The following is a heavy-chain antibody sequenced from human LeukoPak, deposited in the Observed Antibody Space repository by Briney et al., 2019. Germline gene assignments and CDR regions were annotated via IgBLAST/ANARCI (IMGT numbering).Heavy chain of an antibody. V-gene: IGHV3-21*04. CDR3: AKSLRFPDWFDP. J-gene: IGHJ5*02. CDR2: ISSSSSYI. Sequence: GGSLRLSCAASGFTFSSYSMNWVRQAPGKGLEWVSSISSSSSYIYYADSVKGRFTISRDNAKNSLYLQMNSLRAEDTAVYYCAKSLRFPDWFDPWGQGTLITVSS. D-gene: IGHD5-12*01. CDR1: GFTFSSYS.